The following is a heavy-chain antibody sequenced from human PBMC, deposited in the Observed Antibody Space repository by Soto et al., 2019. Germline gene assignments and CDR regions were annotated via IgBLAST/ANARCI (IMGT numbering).Heavy chain of an antibody. CDR1: GGSFSGYY. J-gene: IGHJ6*02. Sequence: SETLSLTCAVYGGSFSGYYWSWIRQPPGKGLEWIGEINHSGSTNYNPSLKSRVTISVDTSKNQFSLKLSSVTAADTAVYYCAGRSSIATQYYYGMDVWGQGTTVTVSS. D-gene: IGHD6-6*01. V-gene: IGHV4-34*01. CDR3: AGRSSIATQYYYGMDV. CDR2: INHSGST.